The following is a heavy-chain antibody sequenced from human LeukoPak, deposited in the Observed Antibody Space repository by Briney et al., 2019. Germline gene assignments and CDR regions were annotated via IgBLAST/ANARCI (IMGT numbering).Heavy chain of an antibody. CDR3: ARDAGYCSSTSCYHGMDV. J-gene: IGHJ6*04. V-gene: IGHV3-33*01. D-gene: IGHD2-2*01. CDR1: GFTFSSYG. CDR2: IWYDGSNK. Sequence: GRSLRLSCAASGFTFSSYGMHWVRQAPGKGLEWVAVIWYDGSNKYYADSVKGRFTISRDNSKNTLYLQMNSLRAEDTAAYYCARDAGYCSSTSCYHGMDVWGKGTTVTVSS.